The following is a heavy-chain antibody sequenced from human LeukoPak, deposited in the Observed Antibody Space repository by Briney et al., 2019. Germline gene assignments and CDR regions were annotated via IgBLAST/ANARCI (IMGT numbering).Heavy chain of an antibody. CDR1: GGSFSGYY. V-gene: IGHV4-34*01. CDR2: INHSGST. D-gene: IGHD6-19*01. Sequence: SETLSLTCAVYGGSFSGYYWSWIRQPPGKGLEWIGEINHSGSTNYNPSLKSRVTISVDTSKNQFSLKLSSVTAADTAVYYCAKSSPEGIAVAGSSYWGQGTLVTVSS. CDR3: AKSSPEGIAVAGSSY. J-gene: IGHJ4*02.